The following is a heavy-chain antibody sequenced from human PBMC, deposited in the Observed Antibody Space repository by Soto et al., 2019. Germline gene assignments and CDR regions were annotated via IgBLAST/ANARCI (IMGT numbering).Heavy chain of an antibody. CDR2: IYWYSNRV. D-gene: IGHD1-1*01. Sequence: GGSLRLSCVASGFTSDDYAMHWVRQVPGKGLEWVSGIYWYSNRVDYADSVKGRFTTSRDNAKNSLYLQMDYLRTEDTAFYYCVKDLQPGGPDYWGQGTLVTVSS. CDR1: GFTSDDYA. V-gene: IGHV3-9*02. CDR3: VKDLQPGGPDY. J-gene: IGHJ4*02.